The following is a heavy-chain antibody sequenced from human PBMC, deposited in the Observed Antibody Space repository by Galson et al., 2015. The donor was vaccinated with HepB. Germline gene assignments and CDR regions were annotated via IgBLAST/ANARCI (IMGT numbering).Heavy chain of an antibody. J-gene: IGHJ2*01. CDR3: ARARGWYFDL. D-gene: IGHD1-26*01. V-gene: IGHV3-21*01. Sequence: SLRLSCAASGFTFSSYSMNWVRQAPGKGLEWVSSISSSSSYVYYADSVKGRFTISRDNAKNSLYLQMNSLRAEDTAVYYCARARGWYFDLWGRGTLVTVSS. CDR2: ISSSSSYV. CDR1: GFTFSSYS.